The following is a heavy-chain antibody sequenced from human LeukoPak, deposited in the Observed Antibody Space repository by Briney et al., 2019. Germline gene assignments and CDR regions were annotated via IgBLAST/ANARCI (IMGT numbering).Heavy chain of an antibody. CDR2: IYYSGST. CDR1: GGSISGGDYY. CDR3: ASYGDTEAHYYYYGMDV. V-gene: IGHV4-30-4*01. Sequence: SETLSLTCTVSGGSISGGDYYWGWIRQPPGKGLEWIGYIYYSGSTYYNPSLKSRVTISVDTSKNQFSLKLSSVTAADTAVYYCASYGDTEAHYYYYGMDVWGKGTTVTVSS. D-gene: IGHD4-17*01. J-gene: IGHJ6*04.